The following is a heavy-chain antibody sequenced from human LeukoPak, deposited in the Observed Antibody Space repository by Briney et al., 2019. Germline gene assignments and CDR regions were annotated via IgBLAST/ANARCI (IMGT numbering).Heavy chain of an antibody. CDR1: GFTFSDYY. V-gene: IGHV3-11*03. D-gene: IGHD6-13*01. CDR3: ARRYSSSWYDY. J-gene: IGHJ4*02. CDR2: ISGSSSYT. Sequence: GGSLGLSCAASGFTFSDYYMSWIRQAPGKGLEWVSYISGSSSYTNYADSVKGRFTISRDNAKNSLYLQMNSLRAEDTAVYYCARRYSSSWYDYWGQGTLVTVSS.